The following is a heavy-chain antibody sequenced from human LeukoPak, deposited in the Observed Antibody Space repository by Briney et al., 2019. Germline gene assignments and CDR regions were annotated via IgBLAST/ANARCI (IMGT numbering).Heavy chain of an antibody. J-gene: IGHJ5*02. CDR2: ISAYNGNT. V-gene: IGHV1-18*01. CDR1: GYTFTSYG. Sequence: ASVKVSCKASGYTFTSYGISWVRQAPGQGLEWMGWISAYNGNTNYAQKLQGRVAMTTDTSTSTACMELRSLRSDDTAVYYCARSRVAAPGDWFDPWGQGTLVTVSS. CDR3: ARSRVAAPGDWFDP. D-gene: IGHD3-3*01.